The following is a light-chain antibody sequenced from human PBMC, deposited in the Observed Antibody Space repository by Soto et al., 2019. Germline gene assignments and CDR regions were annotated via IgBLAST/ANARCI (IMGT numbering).Light chain of an antibody. CDR1: SSNIGSNT. V-gene: IGLV1-44*01. Sequence: QSVLTQPPSASGTPGQRVTISCSGSSSNIGSNTVNWYQQLPGTAPKLLIYSNNQRPSGVPDRFSGSKSGTSASLAISGLQSEDEADYYCAAWDDSLKGVVFGGGPKLNVL. J-gene: IGLJ2*01. CDR3: AAWDDSLKGVV. CDR2: SNN.